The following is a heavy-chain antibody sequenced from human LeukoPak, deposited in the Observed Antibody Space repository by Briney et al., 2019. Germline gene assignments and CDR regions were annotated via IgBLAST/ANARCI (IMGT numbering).Heavy chain of an antibody. V-gene: IGHV3-48*02. D-gene: IGHD2-2*01. Sequence: GGSLRLSCAASGFTFSIYSMNWVRQAPGKGLEWVSHISGNRDTIYHADSVKGRFTVSRDNAENSLYLQMHSLRDEDTAVYYCARSNIVGRPAAPYAFDIWGQGTTVTVSS. CDR2: ISGNRDTI. J-gene: IGHJ3*02. CDR3: ARSNIVGRPAAPYAFDI. CDR1: GFTFSIYS.